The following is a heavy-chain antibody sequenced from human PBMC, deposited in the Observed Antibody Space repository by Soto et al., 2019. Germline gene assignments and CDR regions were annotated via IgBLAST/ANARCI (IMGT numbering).Heavy chain of an antibody. J-gene: IGHJ4*02. D-gene: IGHD6-13*01. CDR2: VYYSGST. V-gene: IGHV4-39*07. Sequence: ETLSLTCTVSGGSISSSSYYWGWIHQPPGKGLEWIGSVYYSGSTYYNPSLKSRVTISVDTSKNQFSLKLSSVTAADTAVYYCARDPCYAAAAEFDYWGQGTLVTVSS. CDR1: GGSISSSSYY. CDR3: ARDPCYAAAAEFDY.